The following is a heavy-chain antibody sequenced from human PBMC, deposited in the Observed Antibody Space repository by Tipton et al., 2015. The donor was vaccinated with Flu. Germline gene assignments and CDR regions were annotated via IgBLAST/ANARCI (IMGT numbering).Heavy chain of an antibody. Sequence: SLRLSCAASGFIFSNYGMHWVRQAPGKGLEWVAVISYDGGNKYYADSVKGRFTISRDNSKSTLYLQMNNLRVEDTTVYYCAKSGERYCTRGVCYWDYWGQGTLVTVSS. CDR2: ISYDGGNK. CDR3: AKSGERYCTRGVCYWDY. J-gene: IGHJ4*02. D-gene: IGHD2-8*02. V-gene: IGHV3-30*18. CDR1: GFIFSNYG.